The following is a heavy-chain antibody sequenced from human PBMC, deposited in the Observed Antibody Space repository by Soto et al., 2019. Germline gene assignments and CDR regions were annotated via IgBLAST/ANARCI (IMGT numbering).Heavy chain of an antibody. CDR3: AKGPLGSGHVLDY. CDR2: ISGSGGST. D-gene: IGHD6-19*01. CDR1: GFTFRNYA. Sequence: EVQLLDSGGGLVQPGGSLRLSCDASGFTFRNYAMNWVRQAPGKGLDWVSAISGSGGSTYYADSVKGRFTISRDNSKNTLNLQMSSLRAEDTAVYYCAKGPLGSGHVLDYWGQGTLVTVSS. V-gene: IGHV3-23*01. J-gene: IGHJ4*02.